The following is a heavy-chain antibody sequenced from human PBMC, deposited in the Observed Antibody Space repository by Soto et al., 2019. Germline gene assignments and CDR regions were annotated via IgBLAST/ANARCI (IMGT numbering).Heavy chain of an antibody. V-gene: IGHV3-30*18. J-gene: IGHJ4*02. CDR2: ISYHGNNQ. D-gene: IGHD3-3*01. CDR3: AKDLALGFWSGNYYFDH. Sequence: VESGGGVVQPGRSLRLSCAASGFTFKNNGMHWVRQAPGKGLEWVAIISYHGNNQFYADSVKGRFTISRDNSNNTLYLEMNSLRPEDTAVYYCAKDLALGFWSGNYYFDHWGQGTLVTVSS. CDR1: GFTFKNNG.